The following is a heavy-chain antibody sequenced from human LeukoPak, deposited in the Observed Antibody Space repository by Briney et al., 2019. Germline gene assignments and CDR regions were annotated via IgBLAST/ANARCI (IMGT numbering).Heavy chain of an antibody. Sequence: PGGSLRLSCAASGFTFSSYGMHWVRQAPGKGLEWVAVISYDGSNKYYADSVKGRFTISRDNSKNTLYLQMNSLRAEDTAVYYCAKDGYSSGWLPSWFDPWGQGTLVTVSS. CDR2: ISYDGSNK. J-gene: IGHJ5*02. V-gene: IGHV3-30*19. D-gene: IGHD5-24*01. CDR3: AKDGYSSGWLPSWFDP. CDR1: GFTFSSYG.